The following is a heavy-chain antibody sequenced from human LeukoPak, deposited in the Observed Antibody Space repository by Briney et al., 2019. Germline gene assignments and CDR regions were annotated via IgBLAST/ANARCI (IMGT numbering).Heavy chain of an antibody. Sequence: PSETLSLTCAVYGGSFSGYYWSWIRQPPGKGLEWIGEINHSGSTNYNPSLKSRVTISVDTSKNQFSLKLSSVTAADTAVYYCARKKRIAVAGYNWFDPWGQGTLVTVSS. V-gene: IGHV4-34*01. CDR1: GGSFSGYY. D-gene: IGHD6-19*01. CDR3: ARKKRIAVAGYNWFDP. CDR2: INHSGST. J-gene: IGHJ5*02.